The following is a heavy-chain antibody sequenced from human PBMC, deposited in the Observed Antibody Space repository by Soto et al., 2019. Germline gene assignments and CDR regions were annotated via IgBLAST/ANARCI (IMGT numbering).Heavy chain of an antibody. D-gene: IGHD3-3*01. J-gene: IGHJ3*01. Sequence: QVQLVQSGAEVKRPGASVKVACKASGYTFTSYDVNWVRQATGHGLEWMGWMNPNTGSTGYAQKFQGRVTMTRNTSINTAYMELSSLISEDTAVYYCATDYDFGSGYSHSREGGFDFWGQGTLLIVSS. V-gene: IGHV1-8*01. CDR3: ATDYDFGSGYSHSREGGFDF. CDR2: MNPNTGST. CDR1: GYTFTSYD.